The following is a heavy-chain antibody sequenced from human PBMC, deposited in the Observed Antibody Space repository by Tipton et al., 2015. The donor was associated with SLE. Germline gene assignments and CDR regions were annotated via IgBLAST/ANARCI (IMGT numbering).Heavy chain of an antibody. CDR1: GYTFTSYY. CDR3: ARPYYGSGSYLFGSGAFDI. Sequence: QSGAEVKKPGASVKVSCKASGYTFTSYYMHWVRQAPGQGLEWMGIINPSGGSTSYAQKFQGRVTMTRDTSTSTVYMELSSLRSEDTAVYYCARPYYGSGSYLFGSGAFDIWGQGTMVTVSS. V-gene: IGHV1-46*01. J-gene: IGHJ3*02. D-gene: IGHD3-10*01. CDR2: INPSGGST.